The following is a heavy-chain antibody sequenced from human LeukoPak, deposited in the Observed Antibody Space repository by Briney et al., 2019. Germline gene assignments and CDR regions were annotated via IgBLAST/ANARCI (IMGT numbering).Heavy chain of an antibody. CDR3: ARSADRSGYFREITLYYFDY. CDR2: ISNRGSTI. CDR1: GFTFRDFY. D-gene: IGHD3-22*01. J-gene: IGHJ4*02. V-gene: IGHV3-11*01. Sequence: GSLRLPCAASGFTFRDFYITWIRQAPGKGLEWVSYISNRGSTIHYADSVRGRFTISRDNAKKSLYLQMNSLRAEDTAVYYCARSADRSGYFREITLYYFDYWGQGTLVTVSS.